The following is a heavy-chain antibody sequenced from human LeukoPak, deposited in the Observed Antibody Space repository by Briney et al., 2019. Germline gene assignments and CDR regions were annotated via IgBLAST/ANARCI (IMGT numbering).Heavy chain of an antibody. CDR3: AKGETGYSSGWYFDY. V-gene: IGHV3-48*01. J-gene: IGHJ4*02. CDR2: ISSSSSTI. Sequence: GSLRLSCAASGFTFSSYSMNWVRQAPGKGLEWVSYISSSSSTIYYADSVKGRFTISRDNSKNTLYLQMNSLRAEDTAVYYCAKGETGYSSGWYFDYWGQGTLVTVSS. CDR1: GFTFSSYS. D-gene: IGHD6-19*01.